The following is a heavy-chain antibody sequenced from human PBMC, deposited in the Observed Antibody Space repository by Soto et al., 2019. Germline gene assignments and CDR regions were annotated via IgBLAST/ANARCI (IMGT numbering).Heavy chain of an antibody. CDR1: GGSFRGFY. CDR3: ARAHDFWGGRQQPIDS. J-gene: IGHJ4*02. Sequence: QVQLQQWGAGLLKPSETLSLTCAVSGGSFRGFYWTWIRQSPGKGLEWLGDINHVGITNYNPSLMSPVSIPVDTSKSQSSRKLSSLTAADTAVYYCARAHDFWGGRQQPIDSWGQGTLVTVSS. V-gene: IGHV4-34*01. D-gene: IGHD3-3*01. CDR2: INHVGIT.